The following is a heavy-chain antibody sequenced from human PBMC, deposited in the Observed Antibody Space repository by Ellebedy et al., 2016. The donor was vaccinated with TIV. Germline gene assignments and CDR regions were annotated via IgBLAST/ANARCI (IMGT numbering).Heavy chain of an antibody. CDR2: ISGSGGST. V-gene: IGHV3-23*01. CDR1: GFTFSSYA. Sequence: GGSLRLSCAASGFTFSSYAMSWVRQAPGKGLEWVSGISGSGGSTYYADSVKGRFTISRDNSKNTLYLQMNSLRAEDTAVYYCAREYCRGGSCYPSYYYYGMDVWGQGTTVTVSS. J-gene: IGHJ6*02. D-gene: IGHD2-15*01. CDR3: AREYCRGGSCYPSYYYYGMDV.